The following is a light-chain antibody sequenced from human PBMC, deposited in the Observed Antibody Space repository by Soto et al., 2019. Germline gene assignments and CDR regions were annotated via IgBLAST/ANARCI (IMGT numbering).Light chain of an antibody. CDR2: GAS. CDR1: QSVSSSY. V-gene: IGKV3-20*01. J-gene: IGKJ1*01. Sequence: EIVLTQSPGTLSLSPGERATLSCRASQSVSSSYLAWYQQKPGQAPRLLIYGASSRATGIPDRFSGSGSGTDFTLTISSLEPEDFAVYYCQEYIQWPPGMFGPGTKVDIK. CDR3: QEYIQWPPGM.